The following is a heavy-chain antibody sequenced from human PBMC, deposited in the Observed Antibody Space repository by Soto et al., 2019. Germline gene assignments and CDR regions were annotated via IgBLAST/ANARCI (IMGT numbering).Heavy chain of an antibody. CDR3: ARVPRCSGGSCWFDP. J-gene: IGHJ5*02. V-gene: IGHV4-34*01. CDR2: INHSGST. D-gene: IGHD2-15*01. Sequence: SETLSLTCAVYGGSFSGYYWSWIRQPPGKGLEWIGEINHSGSTNYNPSLKSRVTISVDTSKNQFSLKLSSVTAADTAVYYCARVPRCSGGSCWFDPWGQGTLVTVS. CDR1: GGSFSGYY.